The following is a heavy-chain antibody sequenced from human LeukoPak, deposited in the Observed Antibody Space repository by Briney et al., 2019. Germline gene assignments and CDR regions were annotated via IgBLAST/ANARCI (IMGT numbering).Heavy chain of an antibody. CDR2: MNPNSGNT. CDR3: ARERDSSSWYQYYYYGMDV. V-gene: IGHV1-8*01. Sequence: ASVKVFCKASGYTFTSYDINWVRQATGQGLEWMGWMNPNSGNTGYAQKFQGRVTMTRNTSISTAYMELSSLRSEDTAVYYCARERDSSSWYQYYYYGMDVWGQGTTVTVSS. D-gene: IGHD6-13*01. J-gene: IGHJ6*02. CDR1: GYTFTSYD.